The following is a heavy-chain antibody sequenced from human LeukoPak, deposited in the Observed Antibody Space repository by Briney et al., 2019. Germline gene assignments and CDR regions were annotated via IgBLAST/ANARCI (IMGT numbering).Heavy chain of an antibody. CDR2: IRSKANSYAT. CDR1: GFTFSGSA. Sequence: GGSLRLSCAASGFTFSGSAMHWVRQASGKGLEWVGRIRSKANSYATAYAASVKGRFTISRDDSKNTAYLQMNSLKTEDTAVYYCTRPYYYDSSGYSEDWGQGTLVTVSS. J-gene: IGHJ4*02. D-gene: IGHD3-22*01. V-gene: IGHV3-73*01. CDR3: TRPYYYDSSGYSED.